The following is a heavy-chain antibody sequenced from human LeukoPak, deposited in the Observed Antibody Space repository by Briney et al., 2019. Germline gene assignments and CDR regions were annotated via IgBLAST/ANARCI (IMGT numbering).Heavy chain of an antibody. V-gene: IGHV3-23*05. CDR1: GFTFSSSD. CDR3: AKRGNPTVGHHYLDV. Sequence: GGSLRLSCAASGFTFSSSDMSWVRQAPGNGLEWVSSIRNSDSNTYYADSVMGRFTISRDNSKNTLYLQMNSLSAEDTAVYCCAKRGNPTVGHHYLDVWGKGTTVSVSS. CDR2: IRNSDSNT. D-gene: IGHD1-1*01. J-gene: IGHJ6*03.